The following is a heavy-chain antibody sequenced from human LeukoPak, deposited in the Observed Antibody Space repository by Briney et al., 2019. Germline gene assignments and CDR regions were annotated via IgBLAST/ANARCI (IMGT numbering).Heavy chain of an antibody. D-gene: IGHD3-22*01. CDR1: GFTFSSYW. CDR3: ARDGRHSSGFNYYYYYYMDV. CDR2: IKQDGSEK. V-gene: IGHV3-7*01. Sequence: GGSLRLSCAASGFTFSSYWMSWVRQAPGKGLEWVANIKQDGSEKYYVGSVKGRFTISRDNAENSLYLQMNSLRAEDTAVYYCARDGRHSSGFNYYYYYYMDVWGKGTTVTASS. J-gene: IGHJ6*03.